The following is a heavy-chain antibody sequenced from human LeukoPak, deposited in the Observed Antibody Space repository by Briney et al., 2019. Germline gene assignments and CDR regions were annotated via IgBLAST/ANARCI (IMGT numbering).Heavy chain of an antibody. CDR1: GFTFSSYG. CDR2: IWYDGSNK. J-gene: IGHJ4*02. V-gene: IGHV3-33*01. CDR3: ARESSSSWYAPDY. Sequence: GGSLRLSCAASGFTFSSYGMHWVRQAPGKGLEWVAVIWYDGSNKYYADSVKGRFTISRDNSKNTLYLQMNRLRAEDTAVYYCARESSSSWYAPDYWGQVTLVTVSS. D-gene: IGHD6-13*01.